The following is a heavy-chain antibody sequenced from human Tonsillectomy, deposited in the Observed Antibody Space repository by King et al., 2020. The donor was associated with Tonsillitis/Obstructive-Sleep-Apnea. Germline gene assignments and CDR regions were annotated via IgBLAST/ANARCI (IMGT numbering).Heavy chain of an antibody. J-gene: IGHJ6*03. CDR2: VYYSGTT. CDR3: VRHFRDYRLNDYYYYMDV. CDR1: GGSISSSSYN. Sequence: QLQESGPGLVKPSEPLSLTCTVSGGSISSSSYNWGWVRQPPGKGLEWIGSVYYSGTTYYNPSLKSRVTISVDTSDNQFSLKLTSVTATDTAVYYCVRHFRDYRLNDYYYYMDVWGKGTTAIVSS. V-gene: IGHV4-39*01. D-gene: IGHD4-17*01.